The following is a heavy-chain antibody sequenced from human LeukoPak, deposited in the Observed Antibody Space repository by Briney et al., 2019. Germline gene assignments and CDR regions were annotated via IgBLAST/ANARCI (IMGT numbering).Heavy chain of an antibody. CDR1: GGSFSGYY. D-gene: IGHD6-13*01. Sequence: SETLSLTCAVYGGSFSGYYWSWIRQPPGKGLEWIGEINHSGSTNYNPFLKSRVTISVDTSKNQFSLKLSSVTAADTAVYYCASYGIAAAGTPLGMNWFDPWGQGTLVTVSS. V-gene: IGHV4-34*01. J-gene: IGHJ5*02. CDR2: INHSGST. CDR3: ASYGIAAAGTPLGMNWFDP.